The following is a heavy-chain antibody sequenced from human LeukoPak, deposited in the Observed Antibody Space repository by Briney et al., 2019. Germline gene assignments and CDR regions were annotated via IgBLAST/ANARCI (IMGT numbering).Heavy chain of an antibody. Sequence: PSETLSLTCTVSGGSISSSSYYWGWIRQPPGKGLEWIGSIYYSGSTYYNPSLKSRVTISVDTSKNQFSLKLSSVTAADTAVYYCANEGRDRYFDYWGQGTLVTVSS. CDR3: ANEGRDRYFDY. J-gene: IGHJ4*02. CDR2: IYYSGST. V-gene: IGHV4-39*01. CDR1: GGSISSSSYY.